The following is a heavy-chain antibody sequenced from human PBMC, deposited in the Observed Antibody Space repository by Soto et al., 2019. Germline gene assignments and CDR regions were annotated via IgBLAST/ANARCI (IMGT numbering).Heavy chain of an antibody. CDR2: ISSNGGST. CDR3: LTYDPPCDP. V-gene: IGHV3-64D*08. CDR1: GITYSSYA. D-gene: IGHD3-16*01. J-gene: IGHJ5*02. Sequence: GGSLRLSCSASGITYSSYAMHWVRQAPGKGLEYVSTISSNGGSTYYADSVKGRFTISRDNSKNTLYLQMSSLRVEDTAVYYCLTYDPPCDPWGQGTLVTVSS.